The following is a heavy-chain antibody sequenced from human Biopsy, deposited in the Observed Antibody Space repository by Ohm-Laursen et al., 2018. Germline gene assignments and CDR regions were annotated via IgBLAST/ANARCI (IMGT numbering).Heavy chain of an antibody. CDR2: INPNSGGT. D-gene: IGHD1-26*01. J-gene: IGHJ2*01. V-gene: IGHV1-2*02. CDR3: ARGGLNYWYFDL. CDR1: GYTFTDSY. Sequence: SVKVSCKASGYTFTDSYMHWARQAPGQGLEWMGWINPNSGGTNYAQKFQGRVTMTRDTSMSTAYMELNRLRSDDTAVYYCARGGLNYWYFDLWGRGTLVTVSS.